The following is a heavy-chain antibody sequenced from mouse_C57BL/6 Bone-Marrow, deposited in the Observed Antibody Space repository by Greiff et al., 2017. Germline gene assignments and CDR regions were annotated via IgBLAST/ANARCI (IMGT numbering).Heavy chain of an antibody. J-gene: IGHJ1*03. CDR3: ASLGLGWYFDV. Sequence: VTLKVSGPGILQPSQTLSLTCSFSGFSLSTFGMGVGWIRPPSGKGLVWLAHIWWDDVKYYNPALKSRRTISKDTAKNQVFLQIASVDTEDTATYYCASLGLGWYFDVWGTGTTVTVSS. CDR2: IWWDDVK. D-gene: IGHD2-2*01. CDR1: GFSLSTFGMG. V-gene: IGHV8-8*01.